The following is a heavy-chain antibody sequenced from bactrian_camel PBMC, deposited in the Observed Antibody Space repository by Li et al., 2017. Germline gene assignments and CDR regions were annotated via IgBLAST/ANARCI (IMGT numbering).Heavy chain of an antibody. CDR1: GLTFSNYW. CDR3: AVMRGGYCYKDY. Sequence: QLVESGGGLVQPGGSLKLSCAASGLTFSNYWMSWVRQAPGKGLEWVSSINGNSRNTHYADTVKGRFTISRDIAKSTLYLQMDNLKTEDTATYYCAVMRGGYCYKDYWGQGTQVTVS. D-gene: IGHD2*01. V-gene: IGHV3-2*01. J-gene: IGHJ4*01. CDR2: INGNSRNT.